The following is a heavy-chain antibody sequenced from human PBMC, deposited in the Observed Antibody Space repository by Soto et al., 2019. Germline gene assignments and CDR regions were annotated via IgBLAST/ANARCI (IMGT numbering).Heavy chain of an antibody. Sequence: QLQLQESGPGLVKPSETLSLTCTVSGGSISNSSYYWGWIRQPPGKGLEWVGNIYYSGTIFYNPSLKRRVTISVDTSKNQVSLRLNSVTAADTAVYFCATGGYAETFEGNWFDPWGQGILVTVSS. D-gene: IGHD3-16*01. CDR2: IYYSGTI. CDR1: GGSISNSSYY. V-gene: IGHV4-39*01. J-gene: IGHJ5*02. CDR3: ATGGYAETFEGNWFDP.